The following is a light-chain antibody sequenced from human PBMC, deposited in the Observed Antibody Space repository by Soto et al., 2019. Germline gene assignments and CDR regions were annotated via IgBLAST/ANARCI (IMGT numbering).Light chain of an antibody. V-gene: IGKV1-5*03. CDR2: KAS. CDR3: QQYNNRPFT. J-gene: IGKJ3*01. CDR1: QSISSW. Sequence: DIQMTQFPSTLSAYVGDRVTITCRASQSISSWLAWYQQKPGKAPKLLIYKASTLETGVPSRFSGSGSGTEFTLSISSLQPDDFATYYCQQYNNRPFTFGPGTKVDIK.